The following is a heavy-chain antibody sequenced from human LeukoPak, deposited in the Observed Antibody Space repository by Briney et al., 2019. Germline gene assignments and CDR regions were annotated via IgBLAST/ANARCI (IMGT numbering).Heavy chain of an antibody. CDR1: GYTFTSYD. V-gene: IGHV1-8*01. J-gene: IGHJ4*02. Sequence: ASVKVSCKAFGYTFTSYDINWVRQATGQGLEWMGWMNPNSGNTGYAQKFQGRVTITRNTSISTAYMELSSLRSEDTAVYYCARGGRDGYNLGYWGQGTLVTVSS. D-gene: IGHD5-24*01. CDR2: MNPNSGNT. CDR3: ARGGRDGYNLGY.